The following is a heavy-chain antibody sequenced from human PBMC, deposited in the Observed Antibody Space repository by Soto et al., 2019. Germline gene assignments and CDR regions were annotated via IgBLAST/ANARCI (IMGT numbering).Heavy chain of an antibody. CDR1: GYTFTRYG. V-gene: IGHV1-18*01. J-gene: IGHJ6*02. Sequence: QGQLVQSGAEVKKPGASVKVSCKASGYTFTRYGLSWVRQAPGQGLEWMGWISGYNGDTKYAQKFQGRVTMTVDTSTTTAYMALRSLTSDDRAVYYCAKNGQPPYFFYGMDVWCQGTTVTVSS. CDR2: ISGYNGDT. D-gene: IGHD2-8*01. CDR3: AKNGQPPYFFYGMDV.